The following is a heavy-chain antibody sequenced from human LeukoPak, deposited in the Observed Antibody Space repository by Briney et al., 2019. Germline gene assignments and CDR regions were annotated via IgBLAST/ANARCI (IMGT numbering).Heavy chain of an antibody. J-gene: IGHJ4*02. CDR3: TTDPRYFYDSSGYYYFDY. CDR1: GFIFSNAW. Sequence: GGTLRLSCAASGFIFSNAWMRWARHAPGKGLEWIGRIKSKTDGATTASAAPVDGRLYISRDHSKNTLYLQMNSLKTEDTAVYYCTTDPRYFYDSSGYYYFDYWGQGTLVTVSS. CDR2: IKSKTDGATT. D-gene: IGHD3-22*01. V-gene: IGHV3-15*01.